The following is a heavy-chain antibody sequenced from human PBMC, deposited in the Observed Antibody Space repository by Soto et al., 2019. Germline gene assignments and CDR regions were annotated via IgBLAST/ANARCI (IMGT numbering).Heavy chain of an antibody. CDR3: AKRSGYCSSTSLPYYYYAMDV. Sequence: SLRLSCAASGLTFSSYAMSWVRQAPGKGLEWVSVISGSGGSTYYADSVKGRFTISRDNSKNTLYLQMNSLRAEDTAVYYCAKRSGYCSSTSLPYYYYAMDVWGQGTTVTVSS. D-gene: IGHD2-2*01. CDR1: GLTFSSYA. J-gene: IGHJ6*02. V-gene: IGHV3-23*01. CDR2: ISGSGGST.